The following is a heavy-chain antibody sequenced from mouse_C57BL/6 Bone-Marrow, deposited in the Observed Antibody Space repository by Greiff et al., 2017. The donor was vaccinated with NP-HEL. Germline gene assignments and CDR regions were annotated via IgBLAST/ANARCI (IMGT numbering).Heavy chain of an antibody. CDR1: GYTFTSYW. CDR2: IYPGSGST. V-gene: IGHV1-55*01. CDR3: ARGLTWYAIDY. J-gene: IGHJ4*01. Sequence: QVQLQQSGAELVKPGASVKMSCKASGYTFTSYWITWVKQRPGQGLEWIGDIYPGSGSTNYNEKFKSKATLTVDTSSSTAYMQLSSLTSEDSAVYYCARGLTWYAIDYWGQGTSVTVSS. D-gene: IGHD1-1*01.